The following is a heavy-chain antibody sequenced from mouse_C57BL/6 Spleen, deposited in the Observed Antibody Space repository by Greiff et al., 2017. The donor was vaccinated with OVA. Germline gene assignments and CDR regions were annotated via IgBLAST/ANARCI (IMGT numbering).Heavy chain of an antibody. Sequence: EVMLVESGGGLVKPGGSLKLSCAASGFTFSSYAMSWVRQTPEKRLEWVATISDGGSYTYYPDNVKGRFTISRDNAKNNLYLQMSHLKSEDTAMYYCARENYYGSSPRAMDYWGQGTSVTVSS. V-gene: IGHV5-4*01. D-gene: IGHD1-1*01. CDR1: GFTFSSYA. CDR3: ARENYYGSSPRAMDY. CDR2: ISDGGSYT. J-gene: IGHJ4*01.